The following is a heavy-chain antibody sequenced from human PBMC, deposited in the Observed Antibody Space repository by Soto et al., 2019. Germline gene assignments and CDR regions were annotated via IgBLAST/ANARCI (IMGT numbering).Heavy chain of an antibody. CDR1: GGCISRGGYY. CDR2: GDCSGST. J-gene: IGHJ5*02. CDR3: ARPRYCSGGRCPRRFDP. Sequence: SGTLSRTGTASGGCISRGGYYWSGRRQHRGEGLEWVGYGDCSGSTYYNPSLKSRVTISVDKSKNQFSLKLSPVTAADTAVYYCARPRYCSGGRCPRRFDPWGQGTLVPVSS. V-gene: IGHV4-30-4*08. D-gene: IGHD2-15*01.